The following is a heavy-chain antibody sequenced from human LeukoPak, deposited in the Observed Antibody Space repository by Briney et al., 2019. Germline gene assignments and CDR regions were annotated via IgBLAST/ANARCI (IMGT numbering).Heavy chain of an antibody. CDR2: ITSSSSNI. CDR3: ARERVTTTAFDF. J-gene: IGHJ3*01. Sequence: GGSLRLSCAASGFTFSSYAMSWVRQPPGKGLEWVSYITSSSSNIYYTDSVKGRFTISRDNAKNSLYLQMNSLRAEDTAVYFCARERVTTTAFDFWGQGTMVTVSS. CDR1: GFTFSSYA. V-gene: IGHV3-21*01. D-gene: IGHD5-12*01.